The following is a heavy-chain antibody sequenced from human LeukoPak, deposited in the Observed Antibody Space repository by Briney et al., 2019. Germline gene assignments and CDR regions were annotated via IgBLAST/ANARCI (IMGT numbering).Heavy chain of an antibody. J-gene: IGHJ6*02. CDR2: TRHDGSNK. V-gene: IGHV3-30*02. CDR3: TRDGQYYGMDV. CDR1: GFTFSSYG. Sequence: GGSLRLSCVASGFTFSSYGMHWVRQAPGKGLEWVAFTRHDGSNKYYADSVKGRLTISRDNAQNSVFLQMNSLRAEDTAVYYCTRDGQYYGMDVWGQGTTVTVSS.